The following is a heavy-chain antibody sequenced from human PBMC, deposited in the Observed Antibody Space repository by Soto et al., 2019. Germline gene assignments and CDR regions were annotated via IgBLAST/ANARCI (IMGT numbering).Heavy chain of an antibody. CDR2: IYWDDDK. Sequence: QITLKESGPTRVKPTQTLTLTCTFSGFSLTTSGVGVGWIRQPPGKALEWLAVIYWDDDKRYSPSLKSRLSITKDTSKNQVVLTMTYMDAVDTATYFCAHRGYMYGNWDHGYFDHCGQGALVTVSS. CDR1: GFSLTTSGVG. D-gene: IGHD5-18*01. CDR3: AHRGYMYGNWDHGYFDH. V-gene: IGHV2-5*02. J-gene: IGHJ4*02.